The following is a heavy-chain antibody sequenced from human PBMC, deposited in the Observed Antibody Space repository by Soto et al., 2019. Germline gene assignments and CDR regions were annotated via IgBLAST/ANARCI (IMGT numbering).Heavy chain of an antibody. CDR2: IWYDGSNK. V-gene: IGHV3-33*01. J-gene: IGHJ5*02. Sequence: GGSLRLSCAASGFTFSSYGMHWVRQAPGKGLEWVAVIWYDGSNKYYADSVKGRFTISRDNSKNTPYLQMNSLRAEDTAVYYCARKYCSSTGCDRGTATFDPWGQGTLVTVSS. CDR1: GFTFSSYG. CDR3: ARKYCSSTGCDRGTATFDP. D-gene: IGHD2-2*02.